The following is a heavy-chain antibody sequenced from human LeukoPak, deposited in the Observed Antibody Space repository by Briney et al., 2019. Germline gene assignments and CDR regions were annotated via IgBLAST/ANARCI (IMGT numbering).Heavy chain of an antibody. Sequence: ASVKVSCKASGYTFTSYAMHWVRQAPGQRLEWMGWINTNTGDPTYAQGFTGRFVFSLDASVSTAYLQISSLKPEDTAVYYCARKVVREINYYYYGMDVWGRGTTVTVS. CDR1: GYTFTSYA. J-gene: IGHJ6*02. V-gene: IGHV7-4-1*02. D-gene: IGHD3-10*01. CDR3: ARKVVREINYYYYGMDV. CDR2: INTNTGDP.